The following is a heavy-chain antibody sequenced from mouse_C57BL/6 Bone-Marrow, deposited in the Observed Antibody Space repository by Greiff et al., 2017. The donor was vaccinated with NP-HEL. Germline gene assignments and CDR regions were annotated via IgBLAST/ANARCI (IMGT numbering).Heavy chain of an antibody. V-gene: IGHV14-4*01. Sequence: VQLQQSGAELVKPGASVKLSCTASGFNIKDDYMHWVKQRPEQGLEWIGRIDPEDGDTEYASKFQGKATITADTSSNTAYLQLSSLTSEDTAVYYCTREGIDFDDQGKATTLTV. CDR3: TREGIDFDD. CDR1: GFNIKDDY. J-gene: IGHJ2*01. CDR2: IDPEDGDT.